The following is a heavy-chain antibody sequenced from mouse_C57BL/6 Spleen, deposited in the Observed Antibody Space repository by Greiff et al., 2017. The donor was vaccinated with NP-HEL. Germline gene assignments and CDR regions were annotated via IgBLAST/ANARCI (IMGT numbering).Heavy chain of an antibody. Sequence: VKLVESGAELAKPGASVKLSCKASGYTFTSYWMHWVKQRPGQGLEWIGYINPSSGYTKYNQKFKDKATLTAYKSSSTAYMQLSSLTYEDSAVYYCARGDPWFAYWGQGTLVTVSA. CDR3: ARGDPWFAY. J-gene: IGHJ3*01. V-gene: IGHV1-7*01. CDR1: GYTFTSYW. CDR2: INPSSGYT. D-gene: IGHD3-3*01.